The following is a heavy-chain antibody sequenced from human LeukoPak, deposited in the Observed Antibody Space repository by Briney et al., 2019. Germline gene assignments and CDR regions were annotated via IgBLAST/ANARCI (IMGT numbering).Heavy chain of an antibody. D-gene: IGHD6-6*01. CDR3: ARGQLAGRSIEY. J-gene: IGHJ4*02. Sequence: PGGSLRLSCAASGFTFSSYAMHWVRQAPGKGLEWVADLSYDGSNKYYADSVKGRFTISRDTSKNTLYLQMNSLRAEDTAVYYCARGQLAGRSIEYWGQGTLVTVSS. V-gene: IGHV3-30-3*01. CDR1: GFTFSSYA. CDR2: LSYDGSNK.